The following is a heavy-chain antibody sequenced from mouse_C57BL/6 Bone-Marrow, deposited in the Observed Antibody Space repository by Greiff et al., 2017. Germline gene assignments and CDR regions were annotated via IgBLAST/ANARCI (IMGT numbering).Heavy chain of an antibody. J-gene: IGHJ1*03. CDR3: ARRRDYYGSSYGYVDV. Sequence: QVQLQQPGAELVMPGASVKLSCKASGYTFTSYWMHWVKQRPGQGLVWIGAIDPSDSYTNYNQTFKGKSTLTVDKSSSTAYMQLSSLTSEDSAVYYWARRRDYYGSSYGYVDVWGTGTTVTVSS. CDR1: GYTFTSYW. V-gene: IGHV1-69*01. CDR2: IDPSDSYT. D-gene: IGHD1-1*01.